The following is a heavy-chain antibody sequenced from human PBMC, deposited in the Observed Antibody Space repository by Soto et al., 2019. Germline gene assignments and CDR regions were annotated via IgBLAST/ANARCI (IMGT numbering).Heavy chain of an antibody. CDR3: ARDRGSSWYKYSFDY. J-gene: IGHJ4*02. Sequence: EVQLVESGGGLVQPGGSLRLSCAASGFTFGSYSMNWVRQAPGKGLEWVSYISSSSSTIYYADSVKGRFTISRDNAKNSLYLQMNSLRDEDTAVYYCARDRGSSWYKYSFDYWGQGTLVTVSS. CDR2: ISSSSSTI. D-gene: IGHD6-13*01. CDR1: GFTFGSYS. V-gene: IGHV3-48*02.